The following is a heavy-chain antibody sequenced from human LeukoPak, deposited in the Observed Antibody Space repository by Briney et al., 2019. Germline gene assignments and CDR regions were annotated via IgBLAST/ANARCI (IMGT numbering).Heavy chain of an antibody. Sequence: GGSLRLSCAASGFTFTGNAINWVRQAPGKGLEWVAFVRSDGTNKYYADSVKGRFTISGDNSKNTLYLQMNSLRAEDTAVYYCAKGDSDYSDHWGQGTLVIVSS. J-gene: IGHJ4*02. V-gene: IGHV3-30*02. CDR1: GFTFTGNA. CDR3: AKGDSDYSDH. D-gene: IGHD4-11*01. CDR2: VRSDGTNK.